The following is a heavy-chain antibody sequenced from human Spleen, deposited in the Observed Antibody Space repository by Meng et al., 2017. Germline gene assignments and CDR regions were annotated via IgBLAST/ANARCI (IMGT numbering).Heavy chain of an antibody. CDR3: ARVQPEYNYALDY. V-gene: IGHV4-61*01. D-gene: IGHD5-18*01. CDR2: IYYSGST. CDR1: GGSVSSGTYY. J-gene: IGHJ4*02. Sequence: QVQLQESGPGLVKPSETLSLTCTVSGGSVSSGTYYWSWIRQPPGKGLEWIAYIYYSGSTNYNPSLKSRVTISVDTSKNQFSLRLSSVTAADTAVYYCARVQPEYNYALDYWGQGTLVTVPS.